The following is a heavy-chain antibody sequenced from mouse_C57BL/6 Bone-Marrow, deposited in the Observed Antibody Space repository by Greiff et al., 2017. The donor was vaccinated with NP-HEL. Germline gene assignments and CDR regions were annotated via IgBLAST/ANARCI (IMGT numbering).Heavy chain of an antibody. Sequence: EVQLVESGGDLVKPGGSLKLSCAASGFTFSSYGMSWVRQTPDKRLEWVATISSGGSYTYYPDSVKGRFTISRDNAKNTLYLQMSSLKSEDTAMYYCARHYYSNYFDYWGQGKTLTVSA. CDR3: ARHYYSNYFDY. J-gene: IGHJ2*01. CDR1: GFTFSSYG. V-gene: IGHV5-6*01. D-gene: IGHD2-5*01. CDR2: ISSGGSYT.